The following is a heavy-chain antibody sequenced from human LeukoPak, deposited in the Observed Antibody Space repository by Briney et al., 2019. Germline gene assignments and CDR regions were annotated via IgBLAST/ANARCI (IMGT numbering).Heavy chain of an antibody. D-gene: IGHD4-17*01. Sequence: GGSLRLSCAASGFTVSSNYMSWVRQAPGKGLEWVSVIYSGGSTDYADSVKGRFTISRDNSKNTLSVQMNSLRAEDTAVYYCAREVGGDYVFDYWGQGTLVTVSS. J-gene: IGHJ4*02. CDR2: IYSGGST. CDR1: GFTVSSNY. V-gene: IGHV3-53*01. CDR3: AREVGGDYVFDY.